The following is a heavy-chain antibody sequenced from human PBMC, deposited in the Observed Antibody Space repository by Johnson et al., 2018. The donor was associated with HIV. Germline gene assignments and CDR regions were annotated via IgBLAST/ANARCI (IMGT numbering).Heavy chain of an antibody. CDR1: GFTFSDYY. CDR3: AKVDSGSYFDAFDI. V-gene: IGHV3-11*01. D-gene: IGHD1-26*01. CDR2: ISSSGSSI. Sequence: QVQLVESGGGLVKPGGSLRLSCAASGFTFSDYYMSWIRQAPGKGLEWVSFISSSGSSIYYADSVKGRFTVSRDNTKKSLYRQMNSLRAEDTALYYCAKVDSGSYFDAFDIWGQGTMVTVSS. J-gene: IGHJ3*02.